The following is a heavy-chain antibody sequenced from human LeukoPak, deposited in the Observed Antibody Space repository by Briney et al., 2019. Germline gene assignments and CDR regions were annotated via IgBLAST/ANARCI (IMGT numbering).Heavy chain of an antibody. J-gene: IGHJ4*02. D-gene: IGHD6-19*01. CDR1: GGSISSYY. CDR3: ARQERAVGRYFDY. Sequence: SETLSLTCAVSGGSISSYYWSWIRQPAGKGLEWIGRISPSGSTNYNPSLKSRVTMSVDTSKNQFSLKLSSVTAADTAVYYCARQERAVGRYFDYWGQGTLVTVSS. CDR2: ISPSGST. V-gene: IGHV4-4*07.